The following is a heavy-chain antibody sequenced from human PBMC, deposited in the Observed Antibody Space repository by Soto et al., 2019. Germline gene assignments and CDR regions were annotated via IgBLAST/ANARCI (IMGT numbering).Heavy chain of an antibody. Sequence: GGSLRLSCAASGFTFDDYAMHWVRQAPGKGLEWVSGISWNSGSIGYADSVKGRFTISRDNAKNSLYLQMNSLRAEDTALYYCEKDRGSVYPYYYYGMDVWGQGTRVTVS. J-gene: IGHJ6*02. V-gene: IGHV3-9*01. CDR2: ISWNSGSI. D-gene: IGHD3-16*01. CDR1: GFTFDDYA. CDR3: EKDRGSVYPYYYYGMDV.